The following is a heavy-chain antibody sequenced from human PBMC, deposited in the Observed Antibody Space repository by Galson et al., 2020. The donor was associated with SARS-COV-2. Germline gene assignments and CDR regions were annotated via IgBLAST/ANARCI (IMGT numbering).Heavy chain of an antibody. D-gene: IGHD6-13*01. J-gene: IGHJ4*02. CDR2: IPNSGST. CDR1: GGSISSSSYY. CDR3: ATRASSSWGMTEC. V-gene: IGHV4-39*01. Sequence: SETLSLTCTVSGGSISSSSYYWGWIRQPPGKGLEWIGSIPNSGSTYYNPSLKSRVTISVDTSKNQFSLKLSSVTAADTAVYYCATRASSSWGMTECWRQGTLVTVSS.